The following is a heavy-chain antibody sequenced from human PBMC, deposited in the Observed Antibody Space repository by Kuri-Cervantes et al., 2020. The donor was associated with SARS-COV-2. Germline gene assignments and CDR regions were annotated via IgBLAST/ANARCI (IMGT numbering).Heavy chain of an antibody. CDR2: INSDGSSS. D-gene: IGHD4-17*01. Sequence: GGSLRLSCAASGFTFSSYWMHWVRQAPGKGLVWVSRINSDGSSSSYADSVKGRFTISRDNAKNTLYLQMNSLRAEDTAVYYCAKAKTTVTTFDYWGQGTLVTVSS. CDR1: GFTFSSYW. V-gene: IGHV3-74*01. J-gene: IGHJ4*02. CDR3: AKAKTTVTTFDY.